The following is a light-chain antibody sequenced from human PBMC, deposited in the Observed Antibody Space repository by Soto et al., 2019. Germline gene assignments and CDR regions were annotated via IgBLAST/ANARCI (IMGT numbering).Light chain of an antibody. CDR3: QSYAGSNTDV. CDR1: KNDIGVYYF. Sequence: QSVLTQPPSASGSPGQSVTISCTGTKNDIGVYYFVSWYQHHPGKAPRLIIYEVVQRPSGVPDRFSGSKSGNTASLTVSGIQAADEADYFCQSYAGSNTDVFARGTKVTVL. V-gene: IGLV2-8*01. J-gene: IGLJ1*01. CDR2: EVV.